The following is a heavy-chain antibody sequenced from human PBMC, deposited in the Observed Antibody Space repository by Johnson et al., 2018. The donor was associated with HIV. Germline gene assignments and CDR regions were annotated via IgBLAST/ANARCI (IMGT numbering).Heavy chain of an antibody. CDR1: RFTFDDYA. J-gene: IGHJ3*02. V-gene: IGHV3-9*01. D-gene: IGHD2-2*01. CDR2: ISWNSGSI. Sequence: VQLVESGGGLVQPGRSLRISCAASRFTFDDYAMHWVRQAPGKGLEWVSGISWNSGSIGYADSVKGRLTISSDNAKNYLYLQMNSLRAEDTALYYCAKEAGNSCWIPLYDAFDIWVQGTMVTVSS. CDR3: AKEAGNSCWIPLYDAFDI.